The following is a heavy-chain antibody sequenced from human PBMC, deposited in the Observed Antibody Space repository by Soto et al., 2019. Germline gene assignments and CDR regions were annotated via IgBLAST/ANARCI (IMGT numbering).Heavy chain of an antibody. CDR2: ISYDGSNK. J-gene: IGHJ4*02. D-gene: IGHD6-6*01. V-gene: IGHV3-30-3*01. CDR3: ARNMEYSKALGY. Sequence: GGSLRLSCAASGFTFSSYAMHWVRQAPGKGLEWVAVISYDGSNKYYADSVKGRFTISRDNSKNTLYLQMNSLRAEDTAVYYCARNMEYSKALGYWGRGTLVTVSS. CDR1: GFTFSSYA.